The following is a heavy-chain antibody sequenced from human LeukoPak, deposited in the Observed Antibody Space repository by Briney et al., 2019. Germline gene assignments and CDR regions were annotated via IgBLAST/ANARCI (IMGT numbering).Heavy chain of an antibody. D-gene: IGHD2-15*01. V-gene: IGHV3-21*01. CDR1: GFTFSSYS. CDR3: ARDGAIVVVVADDAFDI. Sequence: GGSLRLSCTASGFTFSSYSMNWVRQAPGKGLEWVSSISSSSSYIYYADSVKSRFTISRDNAKNSLYLQMNSLRAEDTAVYYCARDGAIVVVVADDAFDIWGQGTMVTVSS. CDR2: ISSSSSYI. J-gene: IGHJ3*02.